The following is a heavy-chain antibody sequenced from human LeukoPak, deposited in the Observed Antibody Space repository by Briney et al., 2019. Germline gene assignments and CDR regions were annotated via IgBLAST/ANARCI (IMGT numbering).Heavy chain of an antibody. CDR1: GFTFSSYA. CDR3: AKDLKRGNGAFDI. D-gene: IGHD3-10*01. Sequence: GGSLRLSCAASGFTFSSYAMSWVRQAPGKGLEWASAISGSGGSTYYADSVKGRFTISRDNSKNTLYLQMNSLRAEDTAVYYCAKDLKRGNGAFDIWGQGTMVTVSS. V-gene: IGHV3-23*01. J-gene: IGHJ3*02. CDR2: ISGSGGST.